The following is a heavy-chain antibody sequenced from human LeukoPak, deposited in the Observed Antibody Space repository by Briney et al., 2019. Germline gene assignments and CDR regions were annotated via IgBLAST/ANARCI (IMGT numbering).Heavy chain of an antibody. J-gene: IGHJ3*02. D-gene: IGHD3-22*01. Sequence: ASVKVSCKASGYTFTSYYMHWVRQAPGQGLEWMGIINPSGGSTSYAQKFQGRVTMTRATSTSTVYMELGSLRTEDTAVYYCARVKPNYYDSSAYGTFDIWGQGTMVTVSS. CDR2: INPSGGST. V-gene: IGHV1-46*01. CDR3: ARVKPNYYDSSAYGTFDI. CDR1: GYTFTSYY.